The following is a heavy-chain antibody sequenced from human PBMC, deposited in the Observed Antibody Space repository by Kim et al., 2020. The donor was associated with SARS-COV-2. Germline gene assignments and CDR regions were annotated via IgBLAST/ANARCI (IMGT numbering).Heavy chain of an antibody. D-gene: IGHD3-10*01. J-gene: IGHJ6*02. Sequence: GGSLRLSCAASGFTFSSYSMNWFRQAPGKALEWVSYISSSSSTIYYADSVKGRFTISRDNAKNSLYLQMNSLRDEDTAVYYCARDGLLYGAGTYYYYGVGVWGQGTTVTVSS. CDR3: ARDGLLYGAGTYYYYGVGV. CDR1: GFTFSSYS. V-gene: IGHV3-48*02. CDR2: ISSSSSTI.